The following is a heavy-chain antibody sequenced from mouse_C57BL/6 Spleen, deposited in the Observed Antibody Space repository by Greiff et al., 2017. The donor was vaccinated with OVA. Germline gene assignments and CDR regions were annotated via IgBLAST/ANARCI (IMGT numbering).Heavy chain of an antibody. V-gene: IGHV1-53*01. D-gene: IGHD2-1*01. CDR1: GYTFTSYW. J-gene: IGHJ2*01. CDR2: INPSNGGT. CDR3: AREEIYYGNIDY. Sequence: QVQLQQPGTELVKPGASVKLSCKASGYTFTSYWMHWVKQRPGQGLEWIGNINPSNGGTNYNEKFKSKATLTVDKSSSTAYMQLSSLTSEDSAVYECAREEIYYGNIDYWGQGTTLTVSS.